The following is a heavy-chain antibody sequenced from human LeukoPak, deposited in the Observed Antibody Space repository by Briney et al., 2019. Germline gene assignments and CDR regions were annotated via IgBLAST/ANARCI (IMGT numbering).Heavy chain of an antibody. D-gene: IGHD4-11*01. V-gene: IGHV3-48*03. J-gene: IGHJ5*02. Sequence: PGGSLRLSCAASGFTFSSYEMNWVRHAPGKGLEWVSFITSSGNTMYYADSVKGRFTISKDNAKNSLYLQMNSLRADDTAVYYCARLRSKYWFDPWGQGTLVTVSS. CDR3: ARLRSKYWFDP. CDR2: ITSSGNTM. CDR1: GFTFSSYE.